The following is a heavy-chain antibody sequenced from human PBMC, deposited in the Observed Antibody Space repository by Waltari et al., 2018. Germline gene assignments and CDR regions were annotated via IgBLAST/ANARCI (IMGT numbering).Heavy chain of an antibody. CDR2: INQDGSEK. Sequence: EVQLVESGGGLVQPGGSLRLSCAADVFACNLFWMGWVRQAPGKGLEFVANINQDGSEKSYVDSVKGRFTISRDNAKNSMSLQMSSLRAEDAAVYYCARDPGFSEFDLWGQGTLVSISA. CDR1: VFACNLFW. V-gene: IGHV3-7*01. J-gene: IGHJ3*01. CDR3: ARDPGFSEFDL.